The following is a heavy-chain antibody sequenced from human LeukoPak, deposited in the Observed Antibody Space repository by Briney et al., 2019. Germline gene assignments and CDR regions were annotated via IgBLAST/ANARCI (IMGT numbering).Heavy chain of an antibody. CDR1: GGSISSYY. V-gene: IGHV4-59*01. Sequence: SETLSLTCTVSGGSISSYYWSWIRQPPGKGLEWIGYIYYSGSTNYNPSLKSRVTISVDASKNQFSLKLSSVTAADTAVYYCARDVNWFDPWGQGTLVTVSS. CDR3: ARDVNWFDP. CDR2: IYYSGST. J-gene: IGHJ5*02.